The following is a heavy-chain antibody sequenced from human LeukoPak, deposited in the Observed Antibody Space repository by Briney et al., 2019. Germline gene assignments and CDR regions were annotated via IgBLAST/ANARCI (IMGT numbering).Heavy chain of an antibody. Sequence: GGSLRLSCAASEFIFTDYDLHSVRQPPGKGLEWVSVFGIAGDTYYADSVKGRFTISRDVAKNSLYLQMNNLRAGDTAVYYCVRTNGGTYYDYWGQGTLVTVSS. CDR1: EFIFTDYD. J-gene: IGHJ4*02. D-gene: IGHD1-26*01. V-gene: IGHV3-13*01. CDR3: VRTNGGTYYDY. CDR2: FGIAGDT.